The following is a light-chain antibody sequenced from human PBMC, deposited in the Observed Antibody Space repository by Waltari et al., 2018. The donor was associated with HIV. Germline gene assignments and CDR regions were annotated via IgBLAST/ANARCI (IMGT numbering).Light chain of an antibody. Sequence: QSVLTQPPSASGTPGQRVSISCSGSSSNIGSNIVNWYQQLPGTAPKLLIYSNNQRPSGVPRRFAGSKSGTSASLAIGGLQSEDESDYYCAAWDDSLNAWVFGGGTKLTVL. CDR1: SSNIGSNI. J-gene: IGLJ3*02. CDR3: AAWDDSLNAWV. V-gene: IGLV1-44*01. CDR2: SNN.